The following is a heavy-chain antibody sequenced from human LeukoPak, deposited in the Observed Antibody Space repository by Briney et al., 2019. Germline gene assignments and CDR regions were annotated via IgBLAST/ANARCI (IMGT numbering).Heavy chain of an antibody. CDR2: ISWNSGSI. Sequence: GGSLRLSCAASGFTFDDYAMHWVRQAPGKGLEWVSGISWNSGSIGYADSVKGRFTISRDNAKNSLYLQMNSLRAEDTAVYYCATVKRLEYYFDYWGQGTLVTVSS. CDR3: ATVKRLEYYFDY. V-gene: IGHV3-9*01. CDR1: GFTFDDYA. D-gene: IGHD1-1*01. J-gene: IGHJ4*02.